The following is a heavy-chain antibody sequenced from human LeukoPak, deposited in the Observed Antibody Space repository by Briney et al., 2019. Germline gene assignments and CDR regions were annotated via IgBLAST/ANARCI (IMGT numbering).Heavy chain of an antibody. CDR2: IIPIFGTA. Sequence: ASVKVSCKASGGTFSSYAISWVRQAPGQGLEWMGGIIPIFGTANYAQKFQGRVTITADESTSTAYMELSSLRPEDTAVYYCARDDNQGYCSGGSCYSSLSQYGMDVWGKGTTVTVSS. CDR1: GGTFSSYA. D-gene: IGHD2-15*01. CDR3: ARDDNQGYCSGGSCYSSLSQYGMDV. J-gene: IGHJ6*04. V-gene: IGHV1-69*01.